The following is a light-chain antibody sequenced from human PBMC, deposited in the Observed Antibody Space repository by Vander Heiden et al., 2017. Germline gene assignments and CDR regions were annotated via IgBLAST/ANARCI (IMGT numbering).Light chain of an antibody. CDR1: QSIDMY. Sequence: QMTQSPSSLSASVGDRVTITCRASQSIDMYLKWYQQKPGRAPKLRNVAASSLQSGVPSRFSGSGSGTDFTRTISGRHPEDFATNYCEQWYSAPLSFGGGTKVELK. J-gene: IGKJ4*01. CDR3: EQWYSAPLS. CDR2: AAS. V-gene: IGKV1-39*01.